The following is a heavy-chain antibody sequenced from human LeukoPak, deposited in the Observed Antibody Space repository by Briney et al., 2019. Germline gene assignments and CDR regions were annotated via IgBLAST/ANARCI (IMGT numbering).Heavy chain of an antibody. V-gene: IGHV1-69*05. CDR1: GGTFSSYA. CDR3: ASNGYCSSTSCSSPYYYYMDV. CDR2: IIPIFGTA. D-gene: IGHD2-2*01. J-gene: IGHJ6*03. Sequence: ASVKVSCKASGGTFSSYAISWVRQAPGQGLEWMGGIIPIFGTANYAQKFQGRVTITTDESTSTAYMELSSLRSEDTAVYYCASNGYCSSTSCSSPYYYYMDVWGKGTTVIVSS.